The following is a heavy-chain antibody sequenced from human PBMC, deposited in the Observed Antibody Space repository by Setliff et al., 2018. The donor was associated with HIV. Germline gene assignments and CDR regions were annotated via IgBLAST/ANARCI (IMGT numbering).Heavy chain of an antibody. CDR1: GFTFLTYA. CDR2: ISHDGNNE. CDR3: ARDSEPGTRVAGSMGLDY. V-gene: IGHV3-30*04. J-gene: IGHJ4*02. Sequence: GGSLRLSCATSGFTFLTYAMHWVRQAPGKGLEWVADISHDGNNEHYADSVRGRFTISRDNSGNTVYLQMNNLRPQDTAVYYWARDSEPGTRVAGSMGLDYWGPGTLVTVSS. D-gene: IGHD6-19*01.